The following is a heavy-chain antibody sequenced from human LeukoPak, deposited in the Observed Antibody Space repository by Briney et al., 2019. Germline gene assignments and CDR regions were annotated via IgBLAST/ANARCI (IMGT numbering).Heavy chain of an antibody. CDR3: ASVLSSSWYYFDY. J-gene: IGHJ4*02. D-gene: IGHD6-13*01. Sequence: SETLSLTCAVYGGSFSGYYWSWIRQPPGKGLEWIGYIYYSGSTNYNPSLKSRVTISVDTSKNQFSLKLSSVTAADTAVYYCASVLSSSWYYFDYWAREPWSPSPQ. CDR1: GGSFSGYY. CDR2: IYYSGST. V-gene: IGHV4-59*01.